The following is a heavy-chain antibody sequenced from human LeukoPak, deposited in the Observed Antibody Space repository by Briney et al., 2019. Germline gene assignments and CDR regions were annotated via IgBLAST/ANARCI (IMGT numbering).Heavy chain of an antibody. J-gene: IGHJ4*02. CDR1: GGSISTNYYY. CDR2: INYSGTT. V-gene: IGHV4-39*07. Sequence: KSSETLSLTCSVSGGSISTNYYYWAWIRQPPGKGLEWIGSINYSGTTYYNPSLKSRVTISVDTSKNQFSLKLSSVTAADTAVYYCARDDPYYFDYWGQGTLVTVSS. CDR3: ARDDPYYFDY.